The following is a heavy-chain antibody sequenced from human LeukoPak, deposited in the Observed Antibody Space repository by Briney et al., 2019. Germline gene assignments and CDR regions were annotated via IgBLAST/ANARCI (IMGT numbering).Heavy chain of an antibody. Sequence: SESLSLTCTVSGGSISSTSYYWGWIRQPPGKGLEWIGSIYYSGSTSYNPSLRSRVTISVDTSKDQFSLKLSSVAAADTAVYYCARTQYSTSPEGYYYYYMDVWGKGTTLTVSS. CDR1: GGSISSTSYY. D-gene: IGHD6-6*01. CDR2: IYYSGST. V-gene: IGHV4-39*01. J-gene: IGHJ6*03. CDR3: ARTQYSTSPEGYYYYYMDV.